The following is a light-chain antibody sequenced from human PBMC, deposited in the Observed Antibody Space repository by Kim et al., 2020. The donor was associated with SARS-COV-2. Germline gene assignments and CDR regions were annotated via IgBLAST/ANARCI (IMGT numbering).Light chain of an antibody. CDR2: GKN. V-gene: IGLV3-19*01. J-gene: IGLJ2*01. Sequence: ALGERVRITCQGDSLRSYYASWYQQKPGQAPVLVIYGKNNRPSGIPDRFSGSSSGNTASLTITGAQAEDEADCKCNSRDSSGNLLVFGGGTQLTVL. CDR1: SLRSYY. CDR3: NSRDSSGNLLV.